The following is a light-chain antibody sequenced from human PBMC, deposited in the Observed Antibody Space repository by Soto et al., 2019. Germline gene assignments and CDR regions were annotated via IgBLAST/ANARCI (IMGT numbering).Light chain of an antibody. CDR1: SSDVGSYNR. CDR2: DVT. J-gene: IGLJ2*01. Sequence: QSALTQPPSVSGSPGQSVTISCTGTSSDVGSYNRVSWYQQPPGTAPKLMIYDVTKRPSGVPDRISGSKSGNTASLTISGLQAEDEADYYCCSYAGSYSGVFGGGTKLTVL. CDR3: CSYAGSYSGV. V-gene: IGLV2-18*02.